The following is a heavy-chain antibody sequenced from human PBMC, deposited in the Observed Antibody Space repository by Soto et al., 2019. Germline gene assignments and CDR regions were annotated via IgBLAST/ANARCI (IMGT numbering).Heavy chain of an antibody. CDR2: ISGSGGST. CDR1: GFTFSSYA. J-gene: IGHJ4*02. D-gene: IGHD1-26*01. Sequence: EVQLLESGGGLVQPGGSLRLSCAASGFTFSSYAMSWVRQAPGNGLEWVSAISGSGGSTYYADSVKGRFTISRNNSKNTLDLEKNSLRAKDQAVYYCAKDGLGLYNGSYRPFYYWGQGTLVTVSS. V-gene: IGHV3-23*01. CDR3: AKDGLGLYNGSYRPFYY.